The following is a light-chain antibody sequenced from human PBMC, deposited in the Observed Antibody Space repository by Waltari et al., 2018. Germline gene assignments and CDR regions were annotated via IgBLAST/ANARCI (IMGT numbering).Light chain of an antibody. CDR3: QQVNSYPLT. J-gene: IGKJ4*01. Sequence: IQLTQSPSSLSASVGDIVTITCRASQDISSYLAWYQQKPGKAPRLLIYPASTLQSGVPSGFSGSGSGTDFTLIISSLQPEDFTTYYCQQVNSYPLTFGGGTKVEV. CDR1: QDISSY. V-gene: IGKV1-9*01. CDR2: PAS.